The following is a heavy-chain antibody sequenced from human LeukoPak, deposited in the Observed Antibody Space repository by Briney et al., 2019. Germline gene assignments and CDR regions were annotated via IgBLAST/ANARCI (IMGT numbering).Heavy chain of an antibody. CDR1: GGSISSGGYY. Sequence: SQTLSLTCTVSGGSISSGGYYWSWIRQHPGKGLEWIGYNYYSGSTYYNPSLKSRVTISVDTSKNQFSLKLSSVTAADTAVYYCARVSSLVLRYFDWLSEYWFDPWGQGTLVTVSS. CDR2: NYYSGST. J-gene: IGHJ5*02. CDR3: ARVSSLVLRYFDWLSEYWFDP. D-gene: IGHD3-9*01. V-gene: IGHV4-31*03.